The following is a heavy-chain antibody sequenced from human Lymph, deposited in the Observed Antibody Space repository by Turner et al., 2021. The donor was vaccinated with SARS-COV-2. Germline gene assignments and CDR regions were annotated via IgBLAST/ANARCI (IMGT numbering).Heavy chain of an antibody. CDR3: AKGVGGFGELGYYYYYGMDV. CDR2: IIPIIRIA. CDR1: GGTFSSYA. V-gene: IGHV1-69*10. D-gene: IGHD3-10*01. Sequence: QVQLVQSGAEVKKPGSSVKVSCKASGGTFSSYAISWVRQAPGQGLEWMGGIIPIIRIATYEQKFEGRVTITADKSTSTAYRELRSQRSEDTAVFYCAKGVGGFGELGYYYYYGMDVWGQGTTVTVSS. J-gene: IGHJ6*02.